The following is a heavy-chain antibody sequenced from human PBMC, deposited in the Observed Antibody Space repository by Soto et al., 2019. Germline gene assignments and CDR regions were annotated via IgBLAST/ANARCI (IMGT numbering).Heavy chain of an antibody. CDR2: IYYMGRK. D-gene: IGHD1-26*01. V-gene: IGHV4-59*01. CDR1: GSISTYY. Sequence: PSETLSLTFTVGSISTYYWNWIRKPPGKGMEWIGYIYYMGRKNYNSYLKSRVNMSIDTSKNQFSMKLSSVTAADTAIYYCARDPVGATQFDYWGQGAPVTVSS. J-gene: IGHJ4*02. CDR3: ARDPVGATQFDY.